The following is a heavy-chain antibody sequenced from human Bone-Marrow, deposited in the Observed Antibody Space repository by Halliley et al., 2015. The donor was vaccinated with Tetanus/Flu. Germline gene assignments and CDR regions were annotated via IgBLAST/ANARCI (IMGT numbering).Heavy chain of an antibody. Sequence: ISSTSDNIKSADSVKGRFTVSRDNAKRSLYLQMDSLRAEDTAVYYCARGSVFSATILFVGMDVWGQGTTVTVSS. D-gene: IGHD3-9*01. J-gene: IGHJ6*02. CDR3: ARGSVFSATILFVGMDV. CDR2: ISSTSDNI. V-gene: IGHV3-21*01.